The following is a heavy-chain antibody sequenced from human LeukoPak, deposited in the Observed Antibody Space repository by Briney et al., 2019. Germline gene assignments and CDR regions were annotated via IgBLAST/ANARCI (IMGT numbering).Heavy chain of an antibody. D-gene: IGHD6-13*01. V-gene: IGHV1-69*06. J-gene: IGHJ2*01. CDR2: IIPIFGTA. Sequence: SVKVSCKASGGTFSSYAISWVRQAPGQGLEWMGGIIPIFGTANYAQKFQGRVTITADKSTSTAYMELSSLRSEDTAVYYCARITIAAADTGWYFDLWGRGTLVTVSS. CDR1: GGTFSSYA. CDR3: ARITIAAADTGWYFDL.